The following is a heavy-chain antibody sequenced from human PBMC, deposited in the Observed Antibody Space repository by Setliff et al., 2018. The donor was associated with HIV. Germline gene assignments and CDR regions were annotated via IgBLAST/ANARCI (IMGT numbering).Heavy chain of an antibody. V-gene: IGHV4-39*01. J-gene: IGHJ4*02. CDR1: GGSISSSSHY. CDR2: THYTGST. CDR3: VNPSGAMGDFDS. Sequence: SETLSLTCTVSGGSISSSSHYWGWLRQPPGKGLEWIGSTHYTGSTYYNPSLKSRVTISVDPSKNQFSLQLTSVTAADTAVYYCVNPSGAMGDFDSWGQGTLVTVTS. D-gene: IGHD3-16*01.